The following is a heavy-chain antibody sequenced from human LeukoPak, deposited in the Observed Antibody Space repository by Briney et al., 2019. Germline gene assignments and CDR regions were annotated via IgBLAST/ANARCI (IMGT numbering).Heavy chain of an antibody. CDR2: IYYSGST. CDR1: GGSISSGDYY. Sequence: PSETLSLTCTVSGGSISSGDYYWSWIRQPPGKGLEWIGYIYYSGSTYYNPSLKSRVTISVDTSKNQFSLKLSSVTAADTAVYFRARRSDCSGGSCYSSFSYYFDYWGQGTLVTVSS. J-gene: IGHJ4*02. D-gene: IGHD2-15*01. V-gene: IGHV4-30-4*01. CDR3: ARRSDCSGGSCYSSFSYYFDY.